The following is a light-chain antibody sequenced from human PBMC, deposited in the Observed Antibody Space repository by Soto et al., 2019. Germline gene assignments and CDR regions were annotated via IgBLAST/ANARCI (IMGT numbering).Light chain of an antibody. CDR3: QQYDNWPPIT. J-gene: IGKJ5*01. Sequence: EIVMTQSPGTLSVSPGERATLSCRASQSISRGVAWYQQKPGQAPSLLIYDSSTRATGIPARFSGSGSGTEFTLTISSLQSEDFAVYYCQQYDNWPPITFGQGTRLEI. V-gene: IGKV3-15*01. CDR1: QSISRG. CDR2: DSS.